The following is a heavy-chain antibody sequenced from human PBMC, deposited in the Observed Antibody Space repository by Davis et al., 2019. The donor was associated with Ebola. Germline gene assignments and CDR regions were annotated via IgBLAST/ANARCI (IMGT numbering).Heavy chain of an antibody. Sequence: ASVLVSCKASAYTFTNYGITWVRHATVQRLERMGCINPHNGNTNSAQNVQGRVTMTTDTSTSTAYMEVGSLSSDDTAVYFCARGGVAYSDLGYWGQGTLVAVSS. CDR3: ARGGVAYSDLGY. V-gene: IGHV1-18*04. J-gene: IGHJ4*02. CDR1: AYTFTNYG. D-gene: IGHD2-21*01. CDR2: INPHNGNT.